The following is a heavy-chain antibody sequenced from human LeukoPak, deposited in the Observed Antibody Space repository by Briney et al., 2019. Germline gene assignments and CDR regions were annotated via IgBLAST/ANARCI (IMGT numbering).Heavy chain of an antibody. CDR3: AKAYSSSWFPNYYYYGMDV. D-gene: IGHD6-13*01. Sequence: GGSLRLSCAASGFTLSSYAMSWVRQAPGKGLEWVSAISGSGGSTYYADSVKGRFTISRDNSKNTLYLQMNSLRAEDTAVYYCAKAYSSSWFPNYYYYGMDVWGQGTTVTVSS. V-gene: IGHV3-23*01. CDR1: GFTLSSYA. J-gene: IGHJ6*02. CDR2: ISGSGGST.